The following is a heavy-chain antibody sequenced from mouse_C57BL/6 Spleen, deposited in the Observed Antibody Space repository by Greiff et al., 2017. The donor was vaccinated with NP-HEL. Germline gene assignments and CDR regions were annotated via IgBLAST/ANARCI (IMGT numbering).Heavy chain of an antibody. CDR1: GFNIKDDY. Sequence: EVKLVESGAELVRPGASVKLSCTASGFNIKDDYMHWVKQRPEQGLEWIGWIDPENGDTEYASKFQGKATITADTSSNTAYLQLSSLTSEDTAVYYCTTETPFAYWGQGTLVTVSA. J-gene: IGHJ3*01. V-gene: IGHV14-4*01. CDR3: TTETPFAY. CDR2: IDPENGDT.